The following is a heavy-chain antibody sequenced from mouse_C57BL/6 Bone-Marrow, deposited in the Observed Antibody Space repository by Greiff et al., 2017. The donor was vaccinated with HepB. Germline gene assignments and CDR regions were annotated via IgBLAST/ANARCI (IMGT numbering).Heavy chain of an antibody. V-gene: IGHV3-6*01. D-gene: IGHD4-1*01. CDR1: GYSITSGYY. CDR2: ISYDGSN. Sequence: EVQLVESGPGLVKPSQSLSLTCSVTGYSITSGYYWNWIRQFPGNKLEWMGYISYDGSNNYNPSLKNRISITRDTSKNQFFLKLNSVTTEDTATYYCARDETGTGYFDYWGQGTTLTVSS. CDR3: ARDETGTGYFDY. J-gene: IGHJ2*01.